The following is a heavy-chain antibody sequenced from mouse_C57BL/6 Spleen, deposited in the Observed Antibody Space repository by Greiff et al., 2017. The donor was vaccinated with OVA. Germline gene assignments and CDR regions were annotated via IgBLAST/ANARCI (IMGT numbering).Heavy chain of an antibody. CDR2: INYDGSST. D-gene: IGHD3-1*01. V-gene: IGHV5-16*02. J-gene: IGHJ1*03. CDR3: ARRGYDWYFDV. CDR1: GFTFSDYY. Sequence: EVQRVESEGGLVQPGRSMKLSCTASGFTFSDYYMAWVRQVPEKGLEWVANINYDGSSTYYLDSLKSRFIISRDNAKNILYLQMSSLKSEDTATYYCARRGYDWYFDVWGTGTTVTVSS.